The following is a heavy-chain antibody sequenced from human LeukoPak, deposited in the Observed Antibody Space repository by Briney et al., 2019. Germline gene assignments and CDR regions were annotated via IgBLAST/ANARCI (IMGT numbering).Heavy chain of an antibody. CDR1: GFTFSNYG. Sequence: PGGSLTLSCAASGFTFSNYGMQWVRQAPGKGLEWMAVISHDGTVKYYADSVKGRITISRDNSKNTLYLQMNSLRTEDTAVYYCARDSGGYNPTFFGYWGQGTLVTVSS. D-gene: IGHD1-14*01. V-gene: IGHV3-30*03. CDR3: ARDSGGYNPTFFGY. J-gene: IGHJ4*02. CDR2: ISHDGTVK.